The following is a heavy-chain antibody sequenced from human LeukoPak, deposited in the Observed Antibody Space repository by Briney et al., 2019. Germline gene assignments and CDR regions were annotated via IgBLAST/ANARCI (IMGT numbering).Heavy chain of an antibody. CDR2: INPSGGST. D-gene: IGHD6-19*01. CDR3: ARERGGESSGWPYYFDY. CDR1: GYTFTSYY. J-gene: IGHJ4*02. Sequence: ASVKVSCKASGYTFTSYYMHWVRQAPGQGLEWMGIINPSGGSTSYAQKFQGRVTMTRDTSTSTVYMELSSLRSEDTAVYYCARERGGESSGWPYYFDYWGQGTLVTVSS. V-gene: IGHV1-46*01.